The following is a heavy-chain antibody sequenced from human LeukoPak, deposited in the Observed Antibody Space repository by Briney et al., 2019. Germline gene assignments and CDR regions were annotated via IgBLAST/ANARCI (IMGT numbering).Heavy chain of an antibody. CDR1: GGTFSSYA. J-gene: IGHJ4*02. CDR2: IIPIFGTA. D-gene: IGHD5-12*01. Sequence: SVKVSCKASGGTFSSYAISWVRQAPGQGLEWMGGIIPIFGTANYAQKFQGRVTITADKSTSTAYMEPSRLRSDDTAVYYCARDVGSGYEDYWGQGTLVTVSS. CDR3: ARDVGSGYEDY. V-gene: IGHV1-69*06.